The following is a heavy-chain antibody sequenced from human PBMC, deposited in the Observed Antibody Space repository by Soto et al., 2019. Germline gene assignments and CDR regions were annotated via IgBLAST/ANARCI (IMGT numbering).Heavy chain of an antibody. CDR2: ISYDGSNK. V-gene: IGHV3-30*18. J-gene: IGHJ1*01. CDR3: AKGLVGATLSFQH. D-gene: IGHD1-26*01. Sequence: QVQLVESGGGVVQPGRSLRLSCAASGFTFSSYGMHWVRQAPGKGLEWVAVISYDGSNKYYADSVKGRFTISRDNSKNTLYLQMNSLRAEDTAVYYCAKGLVGATLSFQHWGQGTLVTVSS. CDR1: GFTFSSYG.